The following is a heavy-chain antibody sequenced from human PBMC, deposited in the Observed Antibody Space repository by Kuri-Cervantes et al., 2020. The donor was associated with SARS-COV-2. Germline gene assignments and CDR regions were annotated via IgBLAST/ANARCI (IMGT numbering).Heavy chain of an antibody. D-gene: IGHD2-21*02. V-gene: IGHV3-23*01. CDR2: ISASGSST. CDR1: GFTFSSYE. CDR3: AKARGVTATFHFYYYGMDV. J-gene: IGHJ6*02. Sequence: GESLKISCAASGFTFSSYEMNWVRQAPGKGLEWISAISASGSSTYYADAVQGRFTISRDNSKNTLYLQMNGLRADDTAVYYCAKARGVTATFHFYYYGMDVWGQGTTVTVSS.